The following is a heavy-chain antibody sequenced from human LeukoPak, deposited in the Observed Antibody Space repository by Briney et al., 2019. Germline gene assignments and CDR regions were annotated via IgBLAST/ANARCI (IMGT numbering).Heavy chain of an antibody. V-gene: IGHV3-66*01. Sequence: PGGSLRLSCAASGFTVSSSCMSWVRQAPGKGLEWVSVTYSSGSTYYADSLKGRFTISRDSSKNTLYLQINSLRAEDTAVYYCARVSPFDYWGQGTLVTVSS. CDR3: ARVSPFDY. J-gene: IGHJ4*02. CDR1: GFTVSSSC. CDR2: TYSSGST.